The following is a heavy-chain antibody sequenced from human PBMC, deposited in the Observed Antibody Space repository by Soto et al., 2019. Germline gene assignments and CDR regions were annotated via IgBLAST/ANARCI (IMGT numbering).Heavy chain of an antibody. J-gene: IGHJ6*02. CDR2: INPNSGGT. CDR1: GYTFTGYY. V-gene: IGHV1-2*02. Sequence: ASVKVSCKASGYTFTGYYMHWVRQAPGQGLEWMGWINPNSGGTNYAQKFQGRVTMTRDTSISTAYMELSRLRSDDTAVYYCARGMTDYDFWSCYWFNYYYGMDVWGQGTTVTVSS. D-gene: IGHD3-3*01. CDR3: ARGMTDYDFWSCYWFNYYYGMDV.